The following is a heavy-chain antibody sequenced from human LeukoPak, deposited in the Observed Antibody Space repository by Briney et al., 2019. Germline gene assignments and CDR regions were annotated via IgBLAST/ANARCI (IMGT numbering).Heavy chain of an antibody. Sequence: GASVKVSCKASGYTFTSYGISWVRQAPGQGLEWMGWISAYNGNTNYAQKLQGRVTMTTDTSTSTAYMELGSLRSDDTAVYYCARDWGMLSYYYYYYGMDVWGQGTMVTVSS. J-gene: IGHJ6*02. D-gene: IGHD3-16*01. CDR1: GYTFTSYG. V-gene: IGHV1-18*01. CDR3: ARDWGMLSYYYYYYGMDV. CDR2: ISAYNGNT.